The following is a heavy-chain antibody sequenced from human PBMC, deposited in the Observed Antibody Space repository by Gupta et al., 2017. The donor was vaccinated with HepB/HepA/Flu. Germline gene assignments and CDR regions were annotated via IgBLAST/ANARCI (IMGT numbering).Heavy chain of an antibody. CDR1: GFTFNDYA. D-gene: IGHD6-6*01. J-gene: IGHJ6*02. Sequence: EVQLVASGGGVVQPGGSLRLSCAVSGFTFNDYAMNWVRQAPGKGLEWVSLISGDGVSTYYAESVKGRFTISRDNSKGSLYLEMNSLRSEDTALYYCAKDIVAARPYYYHGMDVWGQGTTVTVSS. V-gene: IGHV3-43*02. CDR3: AKDIVAARPYYYHGMDV. CDR2: ISGDGVST.